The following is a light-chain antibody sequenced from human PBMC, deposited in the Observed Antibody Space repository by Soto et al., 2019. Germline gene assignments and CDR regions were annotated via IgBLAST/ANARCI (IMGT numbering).Light chain of an antibody. CDR1: SSDVGGYNY. CDR2: EVS. CDR3: NSYTSSSTWV. V-gene: IGLV2-14*01. Sequence: QSVLTQPASVSASPGQSITISCAGTSSDVGGYNYVSWYQPYPGKAPKIMIYEVSNRPSGVSNRFSGSKSGNTASLTISGLQAEDEADYYCNSYTSSSTWVFGGGTKLTVL. J-gene: IGLJ3*02.